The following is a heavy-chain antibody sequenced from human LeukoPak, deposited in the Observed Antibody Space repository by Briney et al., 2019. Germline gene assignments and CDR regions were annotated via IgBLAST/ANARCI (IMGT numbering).Heavy chain of an antibody. D-gene: IGHD2-15*01. CDR2: ISAGGDAT. Sequence: SGGSLRLSCAASGFTFSTYAMSWVRQAPGKGLEWVCAISAGGDATFYADSVKGRFTVSRVNPKNTLSLQMNSLRGEDTAIYYCADHFPYCSRGSCSYFDHWGQGTLVTVSS. CDR3: ADHFPYCSRGSCSYFDH. V-gene: IGHV3-23*01. CDR1: GFTFSTYA. J-gene: IGHJ4*02.